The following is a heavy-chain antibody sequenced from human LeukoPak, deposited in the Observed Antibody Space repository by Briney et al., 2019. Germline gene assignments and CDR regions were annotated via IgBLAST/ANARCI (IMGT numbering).Heavy chain of an antibody. J-gene: IGHJ6*03. CDR2: INHSGST. CDR3: ARGLVVVVAEGSYYYYMDV. CDR1: GGSFSGYY. V-gene: IGHV4-34*01. D-gene: IGHD2-15*01. Sequence: SETLSLTCAVYGGSFSGYYWSWIRQPPGEGLEWIGEINHSGSTNYNPSLKSRVTISVDTSKNQFSLKLSSVTAADTAVYYCARGLVVVVAEGSYYYYMDVWGKGTTVTVSS.